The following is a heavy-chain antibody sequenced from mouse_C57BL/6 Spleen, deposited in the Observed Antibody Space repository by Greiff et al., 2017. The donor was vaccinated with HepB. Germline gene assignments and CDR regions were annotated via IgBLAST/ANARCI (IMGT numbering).Heavy chain of an antibody. J-gene: IGHJ2*01. CDR1: GYTFTDYY. CDR3: ARDYGSSYRRYFDY. Sequence: QVHVKQPGAELVRPGASVKLSCKASGYTFTDYYINWVKQRPGQGLEWIARIYPGSGNTYYNEKFKGKATLTAEKSSSTAYMQLSSLTSEDSAVYFCARDYGSSYRRYFDYWGQGTTLTVSS. CDR2: IYPGSGNT. D-gene: IGHD1-1*01. V-gene: IGHV1-76*01.